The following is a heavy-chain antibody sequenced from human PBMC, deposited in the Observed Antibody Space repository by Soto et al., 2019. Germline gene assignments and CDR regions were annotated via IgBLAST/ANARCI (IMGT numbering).Heavy chain of an antibody. V-gene: IGHV3-30-3*01. D-gene: IGHD3-22*01. CDR2: ISYDGSNK. J-gene: IGHJ1*01. CDR3: ARDEYYHDSSGYYSGYFQH. Sequence: PGGSLRLSCAASGFTFSSYAMHWVRQAPGKGLEWVAVISYDGSNKYYADSVKGRFTISRDNSKNTLYLQMNSLRAEDTAVYYCARDEYYHDSSGYYSGYFQHWGQGTLVTVSS. CDR1: GFTFSSYA.